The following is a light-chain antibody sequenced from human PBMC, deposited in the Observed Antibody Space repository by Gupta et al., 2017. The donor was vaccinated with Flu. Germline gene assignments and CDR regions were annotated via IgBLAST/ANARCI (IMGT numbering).Light chain of an antibody. J-gene: IGLJ2*01. V-gene: IGLV1-44*01. CDR2: STD. CDR1: SSNIGRNI. Sequence: QSVLTQPPSASGTPGQRVTISCSGSSSNIGRNIVNWYQKVPGTAPKLLIYSTDQRPSGVPDRFSGSKSGTSASLAIRGLQAEDEADYSCAAWDDDLKGVLFGGGIKLTVL. CDR3: AAWDDDLKGVL.